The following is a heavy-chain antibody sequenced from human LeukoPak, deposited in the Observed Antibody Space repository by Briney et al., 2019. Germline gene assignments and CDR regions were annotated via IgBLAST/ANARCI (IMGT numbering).Heavy chain of an antibody. V-gene: IGHV3-23*01. D-gene: IGHD3-16*01. J-gene: IGHJ4*02. CDR2: ISGSGGST. CDR1: GFTFSSYS. Sequence: PGGSLRLSCSASGFTFSSYSMSWVLQAPGKGLEWVSAISGSGGSTYYADSVKGRFTISRDNSKNTLYLQMNSLRAEDTAVYYCAKGAQHDYVWGTPRYYFDYWGQGTLVTVSS. CDR3: AKGAQHDYVWGTPRYYFDY.